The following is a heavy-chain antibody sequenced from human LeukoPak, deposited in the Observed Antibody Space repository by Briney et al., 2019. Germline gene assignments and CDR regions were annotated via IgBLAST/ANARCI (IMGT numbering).Heavy chain of an antibody. D-gene: IGHD1-26*01. CDR3: AARIVGATGNWFDP. Sequence: GSLRLSCAASGFTFSSYAMSWVRQAPGKGLEWVSAISGSGGSTYYADSVKGRFTISRDNSKNTLYLQMNSLRAEDTAVYYCAARIVGATGNWFDPWGQGTLVTVSS. CDR2: ISGSGGST. J-gene: IGHJ5*02. V-gene: IGHV3-23*01. CDR1: GFTFSSYA.